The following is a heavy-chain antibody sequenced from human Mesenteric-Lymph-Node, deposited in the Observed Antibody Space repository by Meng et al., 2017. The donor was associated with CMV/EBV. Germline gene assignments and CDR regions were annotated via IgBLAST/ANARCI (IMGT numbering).Heavy chain of an antibody. D-gene: IGHD6-13*01. CDR2: ISGSGDRT. V-gene: IGHV3-23*01. J-gene: IGHJ6*02. Sequence: GGSLRLSCAASGFTLSNYAMSWVRQAPGRGPEWVSTISGSGDRTYYADSVKGRFIVSKVNPESTLYLQMNRLRAEDTAVYYCAKEGGIAADGMDVWGQGTTVTVSS. CDR1: GFTLSNYA. CDR3: AKEGGIAADGMDV.